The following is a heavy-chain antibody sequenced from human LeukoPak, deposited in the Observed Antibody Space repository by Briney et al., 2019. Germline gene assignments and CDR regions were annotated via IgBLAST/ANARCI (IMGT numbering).Heavy chain of an antibody. V-gene: IGHV4-34*01. Sequence: SETLSLTCAVYGGSFSGYYWSWIRQPPGKGLEWIGEINHSGSTIYNPSLKSRVTISVDTSKNQFSLKLSSVTAADTAVYYCARASYDFWSGYYGWGQGTLVTVSS. D-gene: IGHD3-3*01. CDR2: INHSGST. CDR3: ARASYDFWSGYYG. J-gene: IGHJ4*02. CDR1: GGSFSGYY.